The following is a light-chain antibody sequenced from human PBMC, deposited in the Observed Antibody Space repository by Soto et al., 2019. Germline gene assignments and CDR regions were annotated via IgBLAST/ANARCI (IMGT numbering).Light chain of an antibody. Sequence: QAVVTQPPSASGTPGQRVTISCSGSSSNIGSNTVNWYQQVPGTAPKLLIYTNDQRPSGVPVRFSGSKSGSSASLAISGLQSEDEADYYCAAWDDSLNGVVFGGGTKLTVL. J-gene: IGLJ2*01. V-gene: IGLV1-44*01. CDR1: SSNIGSNT. CDR3: AAWDDSLNGVV. CDR2: TND.